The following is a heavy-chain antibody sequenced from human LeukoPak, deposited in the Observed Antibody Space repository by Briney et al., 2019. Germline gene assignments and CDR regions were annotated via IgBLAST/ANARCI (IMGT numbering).Heavy chain of an antibody. J-gene: IGHJ4*02. CDR1: GYTFTDYC. CDR2: ITPNSGDT. CDR3: ARVVGQGTSMPSRDYFDY. D-gene: IGHD2/OR15-2a*01. Sequence: GASVKVSCKASGYTFTDYCIHWVRQAPGQGLEWMAWITPNSGDTNYAQNFQGRVTVTRDTSISTAYMELSGLRSDDTAVYFCARVVGQGTSMPSRDYFDYWGQGTLVSVSS. V-gene: IGHV1-2*02.